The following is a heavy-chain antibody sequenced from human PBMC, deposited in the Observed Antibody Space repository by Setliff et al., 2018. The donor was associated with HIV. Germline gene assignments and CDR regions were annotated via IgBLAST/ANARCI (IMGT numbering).Heavy chain of an antibody. Sequence: ASVKVSCKASGYTFTSYGISWVRQAPGQGLEWMGWISAYNGDTKYAPKVQGRVTLTTDTSSSTIYMELRSLRSDDTAVYYCARDDADTAMVIAFDIWGQGTMVTVSS. CDR2: ISAYNGDT. J-gene: IGHJ3*02. D-gene: IGHD5-18*01. CDR1: GYTFTSYG. V-gene: IGHV1-18*01. CDR3: ARDDADTAMVIAFDI.